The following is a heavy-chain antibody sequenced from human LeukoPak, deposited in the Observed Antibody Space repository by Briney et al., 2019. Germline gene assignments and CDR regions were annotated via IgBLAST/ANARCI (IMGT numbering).Heavy chain of an antibody. J-gene: IGHJ4*02. CDR3: ARLLLYCSSTSCPSPIDY. CDR2: ISSSSSYI. D-gene: IGHD2-2*01. CDR1: GFTFSSYS. Sequence: GGSLRLSCAASGFTFSSYSMNWVRQAPGKGLEWVSSISSSSSYIYYADSVKGRFTISRDNAKNSLYLQMNSLRPEDTAVYYCARLLLYCSSTSCPSPIDYWGQGTLVTVSS. V-gene: IGHV3-21*01.